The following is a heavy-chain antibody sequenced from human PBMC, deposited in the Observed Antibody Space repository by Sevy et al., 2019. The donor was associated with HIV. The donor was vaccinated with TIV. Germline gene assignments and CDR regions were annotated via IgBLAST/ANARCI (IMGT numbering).Heavy chain of an antibody. CDR2: ITNSGSAE. CDR1: GFTFSSYE. V-gene: IGHV3-48*03. D-gene: IGHD4-17*01. J-gene: IGHJ4*02. Sequence: GGSLRLSCAASGFTFSSYEMNWVRQAPGKGLEWVSYITNSGSAEYYSDSVRGPFTISRDNTKNSLYLQMNSLRAEDTALYYCARDLPPSATTVAHFDYWGRGTLVTVSS. CDR3: ARDLPPSATTVAHFDY.